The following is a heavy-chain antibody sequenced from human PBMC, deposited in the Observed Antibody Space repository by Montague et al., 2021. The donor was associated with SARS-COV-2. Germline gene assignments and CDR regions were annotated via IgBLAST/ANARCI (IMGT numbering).Heavy chain of an antibody. CDR3: ARRARWNIVVVVGDRHAFDI. Sequence: SETLSLTCTVSGGSISSSSYYWGWIRQPPGKGLEWIGSIDYTGSPYYXPSLKSRVTISVDTSKNQFSLNLSSVTAADTAVYYCARRARWNIVVVVGDRHAFDIWGQGTMVTVSS. V-gene: IGHV4-39*01. CDR2: IDYTGSP. J-gene: IGHJ3*02. CDR1: GGSISSSSYY. D-gene: IGHD2-15*01.